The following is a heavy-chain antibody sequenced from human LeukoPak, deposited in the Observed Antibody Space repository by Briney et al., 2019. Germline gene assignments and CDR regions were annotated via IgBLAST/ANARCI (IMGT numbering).Heavy chain of an antibody. V-gene: IGHV3-7*01. J-gene: IGHJ4*02. D-gene: IGHD4-23*01. CDR2: IKQDGSEK. CDR1: GFTFSSYW. CDR3: ASILYGGNIFDY. Sequence: GGSLGLSCAASGFTFSSYWMSWVRQAPGKGLEWVANIKQDGSEKYYVDSVKGRFTISRDNAKNSLYLQMNSLRAEDTAVYYCASILYGGNIFDYWGQGTLVTVSS.